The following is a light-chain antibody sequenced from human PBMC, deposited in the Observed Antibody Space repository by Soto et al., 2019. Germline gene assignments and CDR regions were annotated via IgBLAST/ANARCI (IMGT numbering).Light chain of an antibody. CDR3: QSYDSSLSNV. CDR2: GNS. CDR1: SSNIGAGYD. V-gene: IGLV1-40*01. Sequence: QSVLTQPPSVSGAPGQRVTISCTGSSSNIGAGYDVHWYQQLPGTVPKLLIYGNSNRPSGVPDRFSGSKSGTSASLAITGLQAEDEADYYCQSYDSSLSNVFGNGTKVTVL. J-gene: IGLJ1*01.